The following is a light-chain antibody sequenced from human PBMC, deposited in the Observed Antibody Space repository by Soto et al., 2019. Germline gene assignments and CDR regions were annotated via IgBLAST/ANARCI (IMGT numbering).Light chain of an antibody. V-gene: IGLV2-14*01. J-gene: IGLJ3*02. CDR1: SNDVGGYNY. Sequence: QSALTQPASMSGSPGQSISISCTGTSNDVGGYNYVSWYQQHPGKAPKLMIFEVSKRPSGVSNRFAGSKSGTTASLTISGLHADDEAYYYCCSYTSSNSPVFGGGTKLTVL. CDR2: EVS. CDR3: CSYTSSNSPV.